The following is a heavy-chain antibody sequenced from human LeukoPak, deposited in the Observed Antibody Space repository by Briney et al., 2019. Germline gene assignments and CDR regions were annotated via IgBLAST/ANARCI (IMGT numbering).Heavy chain of an antibody. CDR3: ARGYGWGSYRYPYYFDY. CDR2: IYYSGST. D-gene: IGHD3-16*02. J-gene: IGHJ4*02. CDR1: GGSISSYY. Sequence: PSETLSLTCTVSGGSISSYYWSWIRQPPGKGLEWIGYIYYSGSTNYNPSLKSRVTISVDTSKNQFSLKLSSVTAAATAVYYCARGYGWGSYRYPYYFDYWGQGTVVIVSS. V-gene: IGHV4-59*01.